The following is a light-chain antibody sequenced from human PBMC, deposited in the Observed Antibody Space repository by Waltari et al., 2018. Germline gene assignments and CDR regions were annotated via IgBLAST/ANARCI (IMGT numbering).Light chain of an antibody. V-gene: IGLV3-1*01. CDR2: EDR. CDR3: GTWDSSLSGAV. J-gene: IGLJ7*01. CDR1: KLGVKF. Sequence: SYELTQPPSVSVSPGQTANITCSGRKLGVKFVYWYQQKSGLAPVLVIYEDRKRPSGIPERFSGSPSENTATLTISGTQVMDEAEYYCGTWDSSLSGAVFGGGTLLTVL.